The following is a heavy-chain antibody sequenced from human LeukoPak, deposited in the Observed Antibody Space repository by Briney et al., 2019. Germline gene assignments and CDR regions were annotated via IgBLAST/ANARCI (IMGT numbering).Heavy chain of an antibody. V-gene: IGHV4-39*07. CDR3: VSGAGSGSYLFDY. Sequence: PSETPSLTCTVSGGSISSSSYYWGWIRQPPGKGLEWIGSIYYSGSTYYNPSLKSRVTISVDTSKSQFSLKLNSVTAADTAVYYCVSGAGSGSYLFDYWGQGTLVTVSS. J-gene: IGHJ4*02. D-gene: IGHD3-10*01. CDR2: IYYSGST. CDR1: GGSISSSSYY.